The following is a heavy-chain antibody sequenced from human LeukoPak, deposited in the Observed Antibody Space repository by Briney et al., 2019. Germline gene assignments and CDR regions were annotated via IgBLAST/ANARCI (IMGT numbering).Heavy chain of an antibody. V-gene: IGHV5-51*01. CDR2: IYSVDSDT. Sequence: GESLKISCKGSAYSFTSYWIGWVRQMPGKGLEWMGIIYSVDSDTRYSPSFQGQVTTSADKSISTAYLQWSSLRASDTAMYYCARLRALWMGELSAGFDYWGQGTLVTVSS. J-gene: IGHJ4*02. CDR3: ARLRALWMGELSAGFDY. D-gene: IGHD3-10*01. CDR1: AYSFTSYW.